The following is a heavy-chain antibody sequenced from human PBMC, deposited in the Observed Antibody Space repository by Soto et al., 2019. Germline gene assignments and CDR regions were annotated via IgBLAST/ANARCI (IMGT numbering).Heavy chain of an antibody. V-gene: IGHV1-69*06. J-gene: IGHJ6*02. CDR3: ARAPRLGEPRAGGYYYGMDV. D-gene: IGHD3-16*01. Sequence: QVQLVQSGAEVKKPGSSVKVSCKASGGTFSSYAISWVRQAPGQGLEWMGGIIPIFGTANYAQKFQGRVTITADKSTSTAYMELSSQRSEDTAVYYCARAPRLGEPRAGGYYYGMDVWGQGTTVTVSS. CDR1: GGTFSSYA. CDR2: IIPIFGTA.